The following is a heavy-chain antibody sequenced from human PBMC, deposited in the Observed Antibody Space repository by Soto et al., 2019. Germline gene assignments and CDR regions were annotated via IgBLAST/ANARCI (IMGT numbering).Heavy chain of an antibody. CDR3: ARDRVCHYYDSSGYYGY. D-gene: IGHD3-22*01. CDR2: ISAYNGNT. Sequence: ASVKVSCKASGYTFTSYGISWVRQAPGQGLEWMGWISAYNGNTNYAQKLQGRVTMTTDTSTSTAYMELRSLRSDDTAVYYCARDRVCHYYDSSGYYGYWGQGTLVTVSS. V-gene: IGHV1-18*01. J-gene: IGHJ4*02. CDR1: GYTFTSYG.